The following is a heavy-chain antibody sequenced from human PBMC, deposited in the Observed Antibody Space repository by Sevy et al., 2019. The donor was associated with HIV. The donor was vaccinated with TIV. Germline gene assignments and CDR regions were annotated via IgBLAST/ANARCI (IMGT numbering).Heavy chain of an antibody. CDR1: GGSISSSSYY. D-gene: IGHD6-13*01. CDR2: IYYSGST. CDR3: ASEVPGYSSSWYPYYYYGMDV. J-gene: IGHJ6*02. V-gene: IGHV4-39*01. Sequence: SETLSLTCTVSGGSISSSSYYWGWIRQPPGKGLEWIGSIYYSGSTYYNPSLKSRVTISVETSKNQFTLKLSSVTAADTAVYYCASEVPGYSSSWYPYYYYGMDVWGQGTTVTVSS.